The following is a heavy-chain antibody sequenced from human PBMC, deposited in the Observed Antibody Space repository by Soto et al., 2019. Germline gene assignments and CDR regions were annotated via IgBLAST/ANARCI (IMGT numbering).Heavy chain of an antibody. V-gene: IGHV4-59*01. J-gene: IGHJ5*02. CDR1: GGSISSYY. CDR2: IYYSGST. D-gene: IGHD3-3*01. CDR3: ARGGGGITIFGVVTDNWFDP. Sequence: KPSETLSLTCTVSGGSISSYYLSWIRQPPGKGLEWIGYIYYSGSTNYNPSLKSRVTISVDTSKNQFSLKLSSVTAADTAVYYCARGGGGITIFGVVTDNWFDPWGQGTLVTVSS.